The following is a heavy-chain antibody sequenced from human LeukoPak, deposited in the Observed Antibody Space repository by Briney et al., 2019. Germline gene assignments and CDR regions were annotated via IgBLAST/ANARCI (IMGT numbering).Heavy chain of an antibody. V-gene: IGHV3-7*01. D-gene: IGHD6-6*01. CDR3: ASGRIAARSPFGY. J-gene: IGHJ4*02. Sequence: GGSLRLSCAASGFTFSSYWMSWVRQAPGKGLEWLANIRQDGSEKYYVDSVKGRFTISRDNAKNSLYLQMNSLRAEDTAVYYCASGRIAARSPFGYWGQGTLVTVSS. CDR2: IRQDGSEK. CDR1: GFTFSSYW.